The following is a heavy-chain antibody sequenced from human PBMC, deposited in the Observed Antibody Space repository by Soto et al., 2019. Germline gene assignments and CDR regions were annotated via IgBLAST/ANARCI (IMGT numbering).Heavy chain of an antibody. V-gene: IGHV1-18*01. CDR1: GYTFNSHG. Sequence: QVRLVQPGPELKKPGASVKVSCKASGYTFNSHGISWARQAPGQGLEWMGWISNYNGNAKYEEKFQGRVSMTTDTSTSTAYLELGSLRSDDTAVYYCAREMPGGYFDYWGQGTLVSVS. CDR3: AREMPGGYFDY. D-gene: IGHD2-2*01. J-gene: IGHJ4*02. CDR2: ISNYNGNA.